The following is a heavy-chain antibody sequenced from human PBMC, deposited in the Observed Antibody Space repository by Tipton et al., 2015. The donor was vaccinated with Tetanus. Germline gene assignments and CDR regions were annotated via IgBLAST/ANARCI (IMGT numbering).Heavy chain of an antibody. V-gene: IGHV3-74*01. CDR3: AKGPPDYYNWNYFDY. Sequence: SLRLSCAASGFTFTNYWMHWVRQAPGKGLVWVSRINTNGGITSYADSVRGRFSIPRDNAKDTVYLQMNSLSAEDTAVYYCAKGPPDYYNWNYFDYWGQGTLVTVSS. J-gene: IGHJ4*02. CDR1: GFTFTNYW. D-gene: IGHD1-20*01. CDR2: INTNGGIT.